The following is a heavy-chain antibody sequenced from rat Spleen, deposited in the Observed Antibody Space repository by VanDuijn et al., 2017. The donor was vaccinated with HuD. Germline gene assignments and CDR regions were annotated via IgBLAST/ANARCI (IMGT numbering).Heavy chain of an antibody. CDR1: GFTFSNYD. J-gene: IGHJ3*01. CDR3: TTVRYYGFDSPFTY. D-gene: IGHD1-7*01. CDR2: ISSDGSGT. V-gene: IGHV5-20*01. Sequence: VQLVESGGGLVQPGRSMKLSCAASGFTFSNYDMAWVRQAPTKGLEWVASISSDGSGTYYRDSVKGRFTISRDNTKSTLYLKREGLRSEDTATYYCTTVRYYGFDSPFTYWGQGTLVAVSS.